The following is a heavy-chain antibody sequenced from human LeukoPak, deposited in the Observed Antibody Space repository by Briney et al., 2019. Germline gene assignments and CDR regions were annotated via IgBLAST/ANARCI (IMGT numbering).Heavy chain of an antibody. J-gene: IGHJ4*02. D-gene: IGHD1-14*01. CDR1: GGSISSYY. V-gene: IGHV4-59*01. Sequence: SETLSLTCTVSGGSISSYYWSWIRQPPGKGLEWIGYIYYLGSTNYNPSLKSRVTISVDTSKNHFSLRLSSVTAADTAVYCCARNNPNSPTIDYWGQGTLVTVSS. CDR3: ARNNPNSPTIDY. CDR2: IYYLGST.